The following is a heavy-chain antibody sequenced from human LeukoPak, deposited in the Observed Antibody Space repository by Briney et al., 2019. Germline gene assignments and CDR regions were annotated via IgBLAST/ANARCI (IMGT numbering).Heavy chain of an antibody. Sequence: GGSLRLSCAASGFTFSSYAMSWVRQAPGKGLEWVSTISGSGGSTYYADSVKGRFTISRDNSKNTLYLQMNSLRAEDTAVYYCAKASVGGYYPVPYYFDYWGQGTLVTVSS. V-gene: IGHV3-23*01. D-gene: IGHD3-22*01. CDR1: GFTFSSYA. J-gene: IGHJ4*02. CDR3: AKASVGGYYPVPYYFDY. CDR2: ISGSGGST.